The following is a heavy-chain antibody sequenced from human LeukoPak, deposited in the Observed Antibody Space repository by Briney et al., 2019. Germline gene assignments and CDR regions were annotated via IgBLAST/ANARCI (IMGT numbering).Heavy chain of an antibody. CDR2: IGVDGTEK. J-gene: IGHJ3*02. V-gene: IGHV3-7*01. D-gene: IGHD2-2*01. CDR3: ATYCLTNICYGPPYNALDI. CDR1: GFTFSDYY. Sequence: GGSLRLSCAASGFTFSDYYMSWVRQAAGKGREGVANIGVDGTEKYYVASVKGRFTISRDNAKTSLYLQMNSLRAEDSAVYYCATYCLTNICYGPPYNALDIWGQGTMVTVSS.